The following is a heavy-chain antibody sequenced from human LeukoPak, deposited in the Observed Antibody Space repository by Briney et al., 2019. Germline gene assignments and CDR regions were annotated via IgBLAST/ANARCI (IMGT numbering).Heavy chain of an antibody. J-gene: IGHJ5*02. CDR1: GDSISSSSYY. CDR2: NYYSGST. D-gene: IGHD6-13*01. V-gene: IGHV4-39*01. CDR3: ARLSGSWYSLDP. Sequence: PSETLSLTCTVSGDSISSSSYYWGWIRQPPGKGLEWIGSNYYSGSTYYNPSLKSRVTISVDTSKNQFSLKLSSVTAADTAVYYCARLSGSWYSLDPWGQGTLVTVSS.